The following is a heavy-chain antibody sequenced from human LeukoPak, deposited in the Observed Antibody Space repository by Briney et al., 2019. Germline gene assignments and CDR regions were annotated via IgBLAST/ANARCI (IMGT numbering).Heavy chain of an antibody. D-gene: IGHD3-3*01. Sequence: SETLSLTCTVSGGSISSYYWSWIRQPPGKGLEWIGYIYYSGSTNYNPSLKSRVTISVDTSKNQFSLKLSSVTAADTAVYYCARDRGVTIFGVVNSDAFDIWGQGTMVTVSS. V-gene: IGHV4-59*01. CDR3: ARDRGVTIFGVVNSDAFDI. CDR1: GGSISSYY. CDR2: IYYSGST. J-gene: IGHJ3*02.